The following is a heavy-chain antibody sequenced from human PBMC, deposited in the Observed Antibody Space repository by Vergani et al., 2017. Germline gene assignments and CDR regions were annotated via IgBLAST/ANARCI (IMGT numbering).Heavy chain of an antibody. Sequence: QVQLQESGPGLVKPAETLSLSCTVSAVSLQSHYWAWLRQSPGKGLEYIGFIYHSGSTIYHPSLKNRVTMSVVMSKNQFSLKLKSVTSADTAVYYCATVGTQWVVNGFFDHWGQGILVTVSS. J-gene: IGHJ4*02. CDR3: ATVGTQWVVNGFFDH. CDR1: AVSLQSHY. CDR2: IYHSGST. D-gene: IGHD6-19*01. V-gene: IGHV4-59*11.